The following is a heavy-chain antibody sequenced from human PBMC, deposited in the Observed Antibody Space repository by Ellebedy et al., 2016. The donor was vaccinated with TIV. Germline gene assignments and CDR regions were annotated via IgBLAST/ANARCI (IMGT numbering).Heavy chain of an antibody. J-gene: IGHJ6*03. CDR3: AGVHCSITTCDYYYMDV. V-gene: IGHV4-4*07. D-gene: IGHD1-1*01. Sequence: SETLSLXCTVSGGSVSRYFWSWIRQPAGKGLEWIGRIFTSGSFNYNPSLMSRVTMSVVTSKNQISLRLNSVTTADTAVYYCAGVHCSITTCDYYYMDVWGKGTTVTVSS. CDR1: GGSVSRYF. CDR2: IFTSGSF.